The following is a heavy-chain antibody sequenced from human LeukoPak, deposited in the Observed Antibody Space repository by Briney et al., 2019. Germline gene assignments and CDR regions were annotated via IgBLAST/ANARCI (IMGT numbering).Heavy chain of an antibody. CDR3: AKEMWHSSSSSGALIDY. CDR2: IWYDGSNK. J-gene: IGHJ4*02. V-gene: IGHV3-33*06. CDR1: GFTFSSYG. D-gene: IGHD6-6*01. Sequence: GRSLRLSXAASGFTFSSYGMHWVRQAPGKGVEWVAVIWYDGSNKYYADSVKGRFTISRDNSKNTLYLQMNSLRAEDTAVYYCAKEMWHSSSSSGALIDYWGQGTLVTVSS.